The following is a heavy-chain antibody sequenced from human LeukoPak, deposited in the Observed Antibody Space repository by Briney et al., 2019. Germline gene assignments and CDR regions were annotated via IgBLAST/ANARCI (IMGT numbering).Heavy chain of an antibody. J-gene: IGHJ5*02. D-gene: IGHD1-26*01. CDR2: IYYTGST. V-gene: IGHV4-31*03. Sequence: PSETLSLTCTVSGGSSKGGGYYWSWVRQHPGKGLEWIGYIYYTGSTHYNASLKSRVTISVDTSKNQFSLKLSSVTAADTALYYCARGYFDLNWFDPWGQRTLLIVPS. CDR1: GGSSKGGGYY. CDR3: ARGYFDLNWFDP.